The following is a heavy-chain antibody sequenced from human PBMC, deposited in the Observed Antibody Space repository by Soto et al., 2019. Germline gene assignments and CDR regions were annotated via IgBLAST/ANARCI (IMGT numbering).Heavy chain of an antibody. Sequence: EVQLLESGGGFVQPGGSLRLSCAASGFTFSTFAMNWVRQAPGKGLEWVSGITGGSGFTFYADSVKGRFTISRDDFENTLFLQMSSLRAEDTAKYYCAKSGPTNYFDFWGQGTLVTVSS. V-gene: IGHV3-23*01. CDR2: ITGGSGFT. CDR1: GFTFSTFA. CDR3: AKSGPTNYFDF. J-gene: IGHJ4*02. D-gene: IGHD1-26*01.